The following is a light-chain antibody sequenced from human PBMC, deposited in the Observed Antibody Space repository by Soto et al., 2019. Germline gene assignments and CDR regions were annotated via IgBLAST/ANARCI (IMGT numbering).Light chain of an antibody. J-gene: IGLJ2*01. CDR3: QTWGTGIHVV. Sequence: QLVLTQSPSASASLGASVKLTCTLSSGHSSYAIAWHQQQPEKGPRYLMKLDSDGSHTKGVAIPVRFSGSSSGAERYLTISSLQSEDEADYYCQTWGTGIHVVFGGGTKLTVL. CDR1: SGHSSYA. CDR2: LDSDGSH. V-gene: IGLV4-69*01.